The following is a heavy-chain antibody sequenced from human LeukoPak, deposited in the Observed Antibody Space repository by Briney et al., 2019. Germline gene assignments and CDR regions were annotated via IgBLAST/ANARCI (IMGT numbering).Heavy chain of an antibody. CDR1: GGSISSYY. J-gene: IGHJ4*02. Sequence: SETLSLTCTVSGGSISSYYWSWIRQPPGQGLEWIGYIYYSGSTNSNPSLKSRVTISVDTSKNQFSLKLSSVTAADTAVYYCARHRYCSGGSCYSFDYWGQGTLVTVSS. V-gene: IGHV4-59*08. D-gene: IGHD2-15*01. CDR2: IYYSGST. CDR3: ARHRYCSGGSCYSFDY.